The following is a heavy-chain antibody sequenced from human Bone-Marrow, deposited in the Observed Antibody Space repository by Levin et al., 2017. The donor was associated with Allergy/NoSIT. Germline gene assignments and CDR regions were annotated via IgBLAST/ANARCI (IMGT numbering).Heavy chain of an antibody. D-gene: IGHD2-8*02. Sequence: SETLSLTCTVSGGSIRSSTYYWGWIRQPPGTGLEWIANMFHSGRTYYNPSLQSRVTISVDTSKNQFSLMLSSVTAADTAVYYCARSPQERILVVYASYDYWGQGTLVTVSS. CDR2: MFHSGRT. CDR3: ARSPQERILVVYASYDY. J-gene: IGHJ4*02. CDR1: GGSIRSSTYY. V-gene: IGHV4-39*01.